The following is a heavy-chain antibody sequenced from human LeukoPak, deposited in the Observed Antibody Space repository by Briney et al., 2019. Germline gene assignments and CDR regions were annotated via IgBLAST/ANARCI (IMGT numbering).Heavy chain of an antibody. CDR3: ARDLSRGNPNPY. CDR2: ISYDGSNK. V-gene: IGHV3-30*03. CDR1: GFTFSNYG. D-gene: IGHD1-14*01. Sequence: HPGGSLRLSCAASGFTFSNYGMHWVRQAPGKGLEWVAVISYDGSNKYYADSVKGRFTISRDNSKNTLYLQMNSLRAEDTAVYYCARDLSRGNPNPYWGQGTLVTVSS. J-gene: IGHJ4*02.